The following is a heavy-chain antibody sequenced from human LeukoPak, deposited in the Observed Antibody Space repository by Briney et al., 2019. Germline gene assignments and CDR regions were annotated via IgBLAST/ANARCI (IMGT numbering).Heavy chain of an antibody. CDR3: ANTHDYGDFIDY. CDR2: ISYDGSNK. CDR1: GFTFSSYG. D-gene: IGHD4-17*01. V-gene: IGHV3-30*18. Sequence: GGSLRLSCAASGFTFSSYGMHWVRQAPGKGLEWVAVISYDGSNKYYADSVKGRFTISRDNSKNTLYLQMNSLRAEDTAVYYCANTHDYGDFIDYWGQGTLVTVSS. J-gene: IGHJ4*02.